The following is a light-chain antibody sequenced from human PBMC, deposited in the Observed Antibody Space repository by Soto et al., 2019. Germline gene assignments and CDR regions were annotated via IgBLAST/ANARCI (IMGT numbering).Light chain of an antibody. J-gene: IGKJ2*01. CDR1: QSVSSN. V-gene: IGKV3-15*01. Sequence: EIAMTQSPATLSMSPGERATLSCRASQSVSSNLAWYQQKPGQAPRLLVYGASTRATGIPARFSGGGSGTDFTLTISSLQSEDFVVYYCQHYNNWPYTFGQGTRWISN. CDR3: QHYNNWPYT. CDR2: GAS.